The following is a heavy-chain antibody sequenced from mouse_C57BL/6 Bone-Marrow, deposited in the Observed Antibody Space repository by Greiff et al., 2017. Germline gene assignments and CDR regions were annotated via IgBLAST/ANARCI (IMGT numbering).Heavy chain of an antibody. CDR3: ARRGVTAGCAMDY. D-gene: IGHD2-5*01. CDR1: GFTFSDYH. Sequence: EVKLMESGGGLAQPGGSLKISCAASGFTFSDYHLYWVRQTPEKRLEWVAYISNGGGSTYYPDPVKGRYTISTDNAKTTLYLQMSSLKSEDTALYVCARRGVTAGCAMDYWGQGTLVTVSA. J-gene: IGHJ3*01. CDR2: ISNGGGST. V-gene: IGHV5-12*01.